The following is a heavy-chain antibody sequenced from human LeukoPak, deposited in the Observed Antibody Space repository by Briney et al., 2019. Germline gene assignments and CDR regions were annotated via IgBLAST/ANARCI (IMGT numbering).Heavy chain of an antibody. CDR2: INHSGST. Sequence: PSETLSLTCAVYGGSFSGYYWSWIRQPPGKGLGWIGEINHSGSTNYNPSLKSRVTISVDTSKNQFSLKLSSVTAADTAVYYCARGSHSRGRYCSSTSCYAGVNWFDPWGQGTLVTVSS. CDR3: ARGSHSRGRYCSSTSCYAGVNWFDP. V-gene: IGHV4-34*01. D-gene: IGHD2-2*01. CDR1: GGSFSGYY. J-gene: IGHJ5*02.